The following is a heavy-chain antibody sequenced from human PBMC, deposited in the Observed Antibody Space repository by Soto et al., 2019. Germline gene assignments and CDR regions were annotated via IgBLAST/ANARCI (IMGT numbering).Heavy chain of an antibody. CDR1: GGTFSSYA. CDR3: ARQLLEDSSGYYLSYYGMDV. D-gene: IGHD3-22*01. Sequence: QVQLVQSGAEVKKPGSSVKVSCKASGGTFSSYAISWVRQAPGQGLEWMGGIIPIFGTANYAQKFQGRDTITADESTSTAYMELSSLRYEDTAVYYCARQLLEDSSGYYLSYYGMDVWGQGTTVTVSS. J-gene: IGHJ6*02. V-gene: IGHV1-69*01. CDR2: IIPIFGTA.